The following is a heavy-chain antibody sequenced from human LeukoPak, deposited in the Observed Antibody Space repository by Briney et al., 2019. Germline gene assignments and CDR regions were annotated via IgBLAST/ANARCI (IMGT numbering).Heavy chain of an antibody. CDR1: GFTFSSYA. D-gene: IGHD1-7*01. Sequence: GGSLRLSCAASGFTFSSYAMHWVRQAPGKGLEWVAVISYDGSNKYYADSVKGRFTISRDNSKNTLYLQMNSLRAEGTAVYYCARGTYNWNYVDWGQGTLVTVSS. CDR3: ARGTYNWNYVD. V-gene: IGHV3-30-3*01. J-gene: IGHJ4*02. CDR2: ISYDGSNK.